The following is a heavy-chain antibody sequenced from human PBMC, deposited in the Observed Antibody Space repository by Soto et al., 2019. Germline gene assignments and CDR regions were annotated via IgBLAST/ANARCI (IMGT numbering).Heavy chain of an antibody. D-gene: IGHD7-27*01. CDR2: LIPLFGTT. Sequence: QVQLVQSGAEVKKPGSSVKVSCEASGGTFSGHAISWVRQAPGQGPEWMGGLIPLFGTTQHAQNFQARLTITADKSTSTAYMALTSLRFEDTAIYYCARGPNWGYRFDSWGQGTLVTVSS. CDR1: GGTFSGHA. CDR3: ARGPNWGYRFDS. J-gene: IGHJ4*02. V-gene: IGHV1-69*06.